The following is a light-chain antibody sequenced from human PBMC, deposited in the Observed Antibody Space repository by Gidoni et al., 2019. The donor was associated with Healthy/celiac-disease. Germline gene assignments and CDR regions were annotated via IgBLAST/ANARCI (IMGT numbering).Light chain of an antibody. CDR1: QSVRSY. Sequence: EIVLTQSPATLSLYPGERATLTCRASQSVRSYLAWYQQKPGQAPMLLIYDASNRATGIPARFSGSGSGTDFTLTISSLEPEDFAVYYCQQRSNWPPITFGQGTRLEIK. CDR3: QQRSNWPPIT. V-gene: IGKV3-11*01. CDR2: DAS. J-gene: IGKJ5*01.